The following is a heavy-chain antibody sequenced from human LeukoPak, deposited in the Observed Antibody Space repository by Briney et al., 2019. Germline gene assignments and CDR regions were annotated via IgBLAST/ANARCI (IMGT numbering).Heavy chain of an antibody. Sequence: GGSLRLSCAASGFTFDDYAMHWVRQAPGKGLEWVSLISWDGGSTYYADSVKGRFTISRDNAKDSLYLQMNSLRAEDTAVYYCARVERGYHLILRKDYYYYMDVWGKGTTVTVSS. V-gene: IGHV3-43D*03. CDR1: GFTFDDYA. CDR2: ISWDGGST. CDR3: ARVERGYHLILRKDYYYYMDV. J-gene: IGHJ6*03. D-gene: IGHD5-12*01.